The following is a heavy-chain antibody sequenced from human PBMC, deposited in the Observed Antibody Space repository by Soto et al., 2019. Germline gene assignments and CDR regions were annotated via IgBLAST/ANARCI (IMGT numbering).Heavy chain of an antibody. CDR1: GGIFSSYA. CDR2: IIPIFGTA. CDR3: AREYNWNSIYYGMDV. V-gene: IGHV1-69*01. D-gene: IGHD1-7*01. J-gene: IGHJ6*02. Sequence: QVQLVQSGAEVKKPGSSVKVSCKASGGIFSSYAISWVRQDPGQGLEWMGGIIPIFGTANYAQKFQGRVTITADESTSKAYMELSSLRSEDTAMYYCAREYNWNSIYYGMDVWGQGTTVTVSS.